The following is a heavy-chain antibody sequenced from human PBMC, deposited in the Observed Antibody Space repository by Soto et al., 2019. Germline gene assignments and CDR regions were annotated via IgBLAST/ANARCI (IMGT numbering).Heavy chain of an antibody. Sequence: QGQLVESGGGVVYPGRSLRLSCAGTGFILSNYGMHWVRQAPGKGLEWVAVISSNGIITYADSVKGRFTISRDTSKNTVNLQMNSLRAEDTGLYYCAKSSGGSYQEFDYWGQGTLVTVSS. D-gene: IGHD1-26*01. CDR3: AKSSGGSYQEFDY. J-gene: IGHJ4*02. CDR1: GFILSNYG. CDR2: ISSNGIIT. V-gene: IGHV3-30*18.